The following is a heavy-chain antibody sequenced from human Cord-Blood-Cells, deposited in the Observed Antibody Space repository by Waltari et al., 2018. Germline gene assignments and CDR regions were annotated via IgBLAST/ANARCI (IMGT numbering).Heavy chain of an antibody. J-gene: IGHJ4*02. CDR1: GFAFSSYG. V-gene: IGHV3-30*18. Sequence: QVQLVESGGGVVQPGRSLRLSCAASGFAFSSYGMPWVRQAPGKGLEWVAVISYDGRNKYYADSVKGRFTISRDNSKNTLYLQMNSLRAEDTAVYYCAKDGHSSGSFDYWGQGTLVTVSS. CDR2: ISYDGRNK. CDR3: AKDGHSSGSFDY. D-gene: IGHD6-19*01.